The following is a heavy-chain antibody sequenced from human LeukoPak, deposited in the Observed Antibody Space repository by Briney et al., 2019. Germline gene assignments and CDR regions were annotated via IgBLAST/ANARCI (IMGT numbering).Heavy chain of an antibody. Sequence: ASVKVSCKASGYTFTSYYMHWVRQAPGQGLEWMGIINPSGGSTSYAQKFQGRVTMTRDTSTSTVYMELSSLRSEDTAVYYCARDLPYSGSMGHNDAFDIWGQGTMVTVSS. J-gene: IGHJ3*02. CDR3: ARDLPYSGSMGHNDAFDI. V-gene: IGHV1-46*01. D-gene: IGHD1-26*01. CDR1: GYTFTSYY. CDR2: INPSGGST.